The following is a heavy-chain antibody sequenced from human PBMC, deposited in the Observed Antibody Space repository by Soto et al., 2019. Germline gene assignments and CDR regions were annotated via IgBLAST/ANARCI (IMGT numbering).Heavy chain of an antibody. Sequence: QVQLVESGGGVVQPGRSLRLSCAASGFTFSSYAMHWVRQAPGKGLEWVAVISYDGSNKYYADSVKGRSTISRDNSKNTLYLQMNSASAEDAAVYYCARAPCSFDIWGQGTMVTFSS. CDR2: ISYDGSNK. V-gene: IGHV3-30-3*01. CDR3: ARAPCSFDI. J-gene: IGHJ3*02. CDR1: GFTFSSYA.